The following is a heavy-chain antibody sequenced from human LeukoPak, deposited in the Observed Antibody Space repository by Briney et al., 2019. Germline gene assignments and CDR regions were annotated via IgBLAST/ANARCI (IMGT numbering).Heavy chain of an antibody. Sequence: ASVKVSCKASGYTFTSYYMHWVRQAPGQGLEWMGIINPSGGSTSYAQKFQGRVTMTRDMSTSTVYMELSSPRSEDTAVYYCARDYQWLVYAFDIWGQGTMVTVSS. J-gene: IGHJ3*02. CDR1: GYTFTSYY. V-gene: IGHV1-46*01. D-gene: IGHD6-19*01. CDR2: INPSGGST. CDR3: ARDYQWLVYAFDI.